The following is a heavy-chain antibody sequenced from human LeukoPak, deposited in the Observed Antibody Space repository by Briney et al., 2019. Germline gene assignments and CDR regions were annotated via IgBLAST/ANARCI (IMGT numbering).Heavy chain of an antibody. CDR2: ISWNSGSI. J-gene: IGHJ4*02. V-gene: IGHV3-9*01. Sequence: GRSLRLSCAASGFTFDDYAMHWVRQAPGKGLEWVSGISWNSGSIGYADSVKGRFTISRDNSKNTLYLQMNSLRAEDTAVYYCARAPQLWEPFDYWGQGTLVTVSS. CDR3: ARAPQLWEPFDY. CDR1: GFTFDDYA. D-gene: IGHD3-10*01.